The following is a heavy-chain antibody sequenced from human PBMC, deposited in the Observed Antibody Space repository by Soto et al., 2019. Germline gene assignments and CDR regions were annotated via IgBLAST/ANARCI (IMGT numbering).Heavy chain of an antibody. D-gene: IGHD2-15*01. Sequence: SETLSLTCTVSGGSISSGGYYWSWIRQHPGKGLEWIGYIYYSGSTYYNPSLKSRVTISVDTSKNQFSLKLSSVTAADTAVYYCARDPSSGGSSENWFDPWGQGTLVTVSS. CDR2: IYYSGST. CDR1: GGSISSGGYY. V-gene: IGHV4-31*03. J-gene: IGHJ5*02. CDR3: ARDPSSGGSSENWFDP.